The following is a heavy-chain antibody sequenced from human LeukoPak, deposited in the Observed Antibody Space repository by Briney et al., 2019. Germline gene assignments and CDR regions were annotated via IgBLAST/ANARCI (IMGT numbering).Heavy chain of an antibody. CDR1: GFTFSSYS. CDR2: ISSSSSYI. J-gene: IGHJ4*02. Sequence: GGSLRLSCAASGFTFSSYSMNWVRQAPGKGLEWVSSISSSSSYIYCADSVKGRFTISRDNAKNSLYLQMNSLRAEDTAVYYCARGPYGDYVFDYWGQGTLVTVSS. D-gene: IGHD4-17*01. V-gene: IGHV3-21*01. CDR3: ARGPYGDYVFDY.